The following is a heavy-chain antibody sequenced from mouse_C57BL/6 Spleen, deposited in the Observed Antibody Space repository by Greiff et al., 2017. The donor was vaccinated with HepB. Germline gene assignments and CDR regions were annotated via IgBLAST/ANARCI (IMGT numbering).Heavy chain of an antibody. Sequence: VQLQQPGAELVKPGASVKLSCKASGYTFTSYWMQWVKQRPGQGLEWIGEIDPSDSYTNYNQKFKGKATLTVDTSSSTAYMQLSSLTSEDSAVYYCARGETGFAYWGQGTLVTVSA. CDR3: ARGETGFAY. CDR1: GYTFTSYW. CDR2: IDPSDSYT. J-gene: IGHJ3*01. D-gene: IGHD4-1*01. V-gene: IGHV1-50*01.